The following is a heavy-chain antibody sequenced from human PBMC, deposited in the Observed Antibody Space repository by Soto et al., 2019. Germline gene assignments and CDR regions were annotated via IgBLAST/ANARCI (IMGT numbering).Heavy chain of an antibody. CDR3: AKYRGRVTTSWHFDS. V-gene: IGHV3-23*03. Sequence: EVQLLESGGDLVQPGRSLRLSCAASGFTFSGYAMSWVRQAPGKGLEWVSVIHGGGNSAYYADSVNGRFTISRDNSKSTLYLQMSSLRGEDTAVYYCAKYRGRVTTSWHFDSWGQGTLVTVSS. D-gene: IGHD4-17*01. CDR1: GFTFSGYA. J-gene: IGHJ4*02. CDR2: IHGGGNSA.